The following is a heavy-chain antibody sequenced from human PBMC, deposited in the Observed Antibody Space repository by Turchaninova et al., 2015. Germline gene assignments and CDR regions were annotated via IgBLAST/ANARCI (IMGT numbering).Heavy chain of an antibody. J-gene: IGHJ4*02. CDR1: GFTFSTKG. V-gene: IGHV3-30*18. CDR2: ISYDGSDK. CDR3: AKDLSGIPTIDY. Sequence: QVQLVESGGGGVLPGRSWRLGLAAAGFTFSTKGMHWGRQAPGKGLEWGAVISYDGSDKYYADSVKGRFTISRDNSKNTLYLQMNSLRAEDTAVYYCAKDLSGIPTIDYWGQGTLVTVSS. D-gene: IGHD1-14*01.